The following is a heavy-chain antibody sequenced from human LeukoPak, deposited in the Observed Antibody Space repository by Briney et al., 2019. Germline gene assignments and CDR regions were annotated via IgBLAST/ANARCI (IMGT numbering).Heavy chain of an antibody. CDR1: GFTFSSYA. CDR2: ISGSGGST. J-gene: IGHJ5*02. V-gene: IGHV3-23*01. D-gene: IGHD3-16*01. Sequence: GGSLRLSCEASGFTFSSYAMSWVRQAPRKGLEWVSAISGSGGSTYYADSVKGRFTISRDNSKNTLYLQMNSLRAEDTAVYYCAKDPGPGGVWFYPWGQGTLVTVSS. CDR3: AKDPGPGGVWFYP.